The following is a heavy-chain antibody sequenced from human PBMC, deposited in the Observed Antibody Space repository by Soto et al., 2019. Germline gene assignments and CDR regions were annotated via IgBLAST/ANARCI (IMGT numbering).Heavy chain of an antibody. D-gene: IGHD2-15*01. J-gene: IGHJ4*02. CDR3: ARDQCFGGGRSCYYFDF. CDR2: ISNDGRGK. CDR1: GFTFSTFL. Sequence: GGDLRLSCAASGFTFSTFLMHWVRPTPGKGLEWVAVISNDGRGKYYADSVKGRFTISRDNSKNTLYLQMNSLRSDDTAVYYCARDQCFGGGRSCYYFDFWGQGTLVTVSS. V-gene: IGHV3-30*04.